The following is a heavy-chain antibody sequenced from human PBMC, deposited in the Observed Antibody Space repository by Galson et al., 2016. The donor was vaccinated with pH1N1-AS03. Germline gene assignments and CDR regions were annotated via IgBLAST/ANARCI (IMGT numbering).Heavy chain of an antibody. CDR3: AREKINVGAGYYGMDV. CDR2: ISYDGGDK. V-gene: IGHV3-30-3*01. J-gene: IGHJ6*02. CDR1: GFTFSTHT. Sequence: SLRLSCAVSGFTFSTHTMHWVRQAPGKGLEWVAAISYDGGDKFYADSVKGRFTISRDNSKNTLYLQVNSLRAEDTAVYYCAREKINVGAGYYGMDVWGQGTTVTVAS. D-gene: IGHD1-26*01.